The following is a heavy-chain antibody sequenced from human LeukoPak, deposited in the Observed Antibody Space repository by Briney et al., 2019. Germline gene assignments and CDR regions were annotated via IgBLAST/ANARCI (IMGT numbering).Heavy chain of an antibody. CDR2: MSAVGGTS. Sequence: GGSLRLSCAASAFTFSSYGMSWVRQAPGEGLEWLSVMSAVGGTSYYADSGNGRFTLSRDNSKNSLYLQMNSLRAEDTAVYYCAKGPEGQWLTYWGEGTLVTVSS. J-gene: IGHJ4*02. CDR1: AFTFSSYG. D-gene: IGHD6-19*01. V-gene: IGHV3-23*01. CDR3: AKGPEGQWLTY.